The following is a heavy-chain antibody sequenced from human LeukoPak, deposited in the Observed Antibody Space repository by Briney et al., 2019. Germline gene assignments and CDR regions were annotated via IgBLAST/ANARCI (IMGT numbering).Heavy chain of an antibody. D-gene: IGHD3-16*01. CDR2: IYPGDSDT. CDR1: GYSFTSYW. V-gene: IGHV5-51*01. Sequence: GESLKISCKGSGYSFTSYWIGWVRQMPGKGLEWMGIIYPGDSDTRYSPSFQGQVTISADKSISTAYLQWSSLKASDTAMYYCARPGQLGEYTPYHFDYWGQGILVTVSS. CDR3: ARPGQLGEYTPYHFDY. J-gene: IGHJ4*02.